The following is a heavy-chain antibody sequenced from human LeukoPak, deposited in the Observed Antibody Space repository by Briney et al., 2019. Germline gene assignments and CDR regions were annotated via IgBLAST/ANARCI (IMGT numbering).Heavy chain of an antibody. CDR3: ARGLRYFDWLLSGLDYGMDV. CDR1: GFTFSSYD. D-gene: IGHD3-9*01. J-gene: IGHJ6*02. CDR2: IGTAGDT. V-gene: IGHV3-13*01. Sequence: GGSLRLSCAASGFTFSSYDMHWVRQATGKGLEWVSAIGTAGDTYYPGSVKGRLTISRENAKNSLYLQMNSLRAGDTAVYYCARGLRYFDWLLSGLDYGMDVWGQGATVTVSS.